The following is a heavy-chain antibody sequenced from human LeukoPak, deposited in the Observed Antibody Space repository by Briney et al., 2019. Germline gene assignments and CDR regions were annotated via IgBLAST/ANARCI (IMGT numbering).Heavy chain of an antibody. D-gene: IGHD2-2*01. CDR3: AKGFYCSSSTCLDY. Sequence: VASVKVSCKASGGSFSSYAISWVRQAPGQGLEWMVGIIPIFGTANYAQKFQGRVTITADKSTNTAYMELSSLRSEDTAVYYCAKGFYCSSSTCLDYWGQGTLVTVSS. V-gene: IGHV1-69*06. CDR1: GGSFSSYA. J-gene: IGHJ4*02. CDR2: IIPIFGTA.